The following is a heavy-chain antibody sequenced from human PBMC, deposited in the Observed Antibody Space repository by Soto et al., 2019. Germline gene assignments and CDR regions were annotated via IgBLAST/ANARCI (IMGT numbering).Heavy chain of an antibody. J-gene: IGHJ1*01. CDR3: ATGGRYYDSSGYPIFQH. D-gene: IGHD3-22*01. Sequence: ASVKVSCKVSGYTLTELSMHWVRQAPGKGLEWMGGFDPEDGETIYAQKFQGRVTMTEDTSTDTAYMELSSLRSEDTAVYYCATGGRYYDSSGYPIFQHWGQGTLVTVSS. V-gene: IGHV1-24*01. CDR1: GYTLTELS. CDR2: FDPEDGET.